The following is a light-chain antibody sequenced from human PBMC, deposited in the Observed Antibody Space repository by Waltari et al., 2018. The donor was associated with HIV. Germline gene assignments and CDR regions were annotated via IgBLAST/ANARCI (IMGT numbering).Light chain of an antibody. CDR3: QQYNTWPLT. Sequence: EVVMTQSPATLLESPGKTANLSCRASRSVGSSLAWYHQKPGRGPRLLIYGASSRDSDVPPTVSGSGAGTDFSLSISSLRSDDLGIYYCQQYNTWPLTFGRGTTVEIK. CDR2: GAS. CDR1: RSVGSS. V-gene: IGKV3-15*01. J-gene: IGKJ1*01.